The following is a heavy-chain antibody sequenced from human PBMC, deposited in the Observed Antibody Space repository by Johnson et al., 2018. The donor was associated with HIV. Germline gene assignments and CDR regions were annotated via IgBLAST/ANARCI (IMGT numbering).Heavy chain of an antibody. CDR1: GFTFSSYA. J-gene: IGHJ3*02. D-gene: IGHD3-9*01. Sequence: QLVESGGGLVQPGRSLRLSCAASGFTFSSYAMHWVRQAPGKGLEWVAVISYDGSNKYYADSVKGRFTISRDNSKNTLYLQMNSLRPEDTSLYYCAKATVPTRVLIAFDIWGQGTMVTVSS. CDR2: ISYDGSNK. V-gene: IGHV3-30-3*01. CDR3: AKATVPTRVLIAFDI.